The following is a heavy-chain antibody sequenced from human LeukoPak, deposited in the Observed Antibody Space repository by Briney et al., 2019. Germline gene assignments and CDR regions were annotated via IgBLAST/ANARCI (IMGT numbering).Heavy chain of an antibody. CDR1: GYTFTGYY. D-gene: IGHD1-26*01. Sequence: ASVKVSCKASGYTFTGYYMYWVRQAPGQGLEWMGWINPNSGGTNYAQKFQGRVTMTRDTSISTAYMELSRLRSDDTAVYYCARAEWWELLSPFDYWGQGTLVTVSS. V-gene: IGHV1-2*02. J-gene: IGHJ4*02. CDR2: INPNSGGT. CDR3: ARAEWWELLSPFDY.